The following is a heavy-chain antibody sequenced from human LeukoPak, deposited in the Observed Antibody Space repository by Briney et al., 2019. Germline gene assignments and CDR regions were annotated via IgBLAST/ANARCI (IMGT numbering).Heavy chain of an antibody. Sequence: PGGSLRPSCAASGFTFSSYWMSWVRQAPGKGLEWVANIKQDGSEKYYVDSVKGRFTISRDNAKNSLYLQMNSLRAEDTAVYYCARDLAVAGSYFQHWGQGTLVTVSS. CDR2: IKQDGSEK. V-gene: IGHV3-7*01. CDR3: ARDLAVAGSYFQH. J-gene: IGHJ1*01. CDR1: GFTFSSYW. D-gene: IGHD6-19*01.